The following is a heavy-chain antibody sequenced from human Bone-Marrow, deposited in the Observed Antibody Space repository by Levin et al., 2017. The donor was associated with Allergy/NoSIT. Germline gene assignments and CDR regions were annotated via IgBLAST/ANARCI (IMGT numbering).Heavy chain of an antibody. CDR3: ARDLPISDAVTTENLDY. J-gene: IGHJ4*02. CDR2: ISDDGNSK. Sequence: GGSLRLSCAASGFTFRSSTMNWVRHAPGRGLEWVAVISDDGNSKYFTDSVKGRFTISRDSSKSTVFLQMNSLRHDDTAVYFCARDLPISDAVTTENLDYWGQGTPVTVSS. V-gene: IGHV3-30-3*01. CDR1: GFTFRSST. D-gene: IGHD1-14*01.